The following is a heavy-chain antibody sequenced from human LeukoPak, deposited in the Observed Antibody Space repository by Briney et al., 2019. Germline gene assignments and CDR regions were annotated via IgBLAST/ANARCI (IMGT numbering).Heavy chain of an antibody. V-gene: IGHV4-39*07. Sequence: NTSETLSLTCTVSGGSISSGGYYWSWIRQPPGKGLEWIGSIYHSGTTYYNPSLKSRLTMSVDTSKNQFSLNLSSVTAADTAVYYCARGVYGSGSYTGSNWFDPWGQGTLVTVSS. CDR2: IYHSGTT. CDR3: ARGVYGSGSYTGSNWFDP. J-gene: IGHJ5*02. D-gene: IGHD3-10*01. CDR1: GGSISSGGYY.